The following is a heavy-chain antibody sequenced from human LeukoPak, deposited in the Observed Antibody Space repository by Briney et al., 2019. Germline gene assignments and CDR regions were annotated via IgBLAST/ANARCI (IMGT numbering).Heavy chain of an antibody. Sequence: ASVKVSCKASGYSFTDYYIHWVRLAPGQGLEWMGWINPNSGGTNYAQKFQGRVTMTRDTSISTAYMELSRLRSDDTAVYYCARDLDNWNYGYFDYWGQGTLVTVSS. CDR2: INPNSGGT. V-gene: IGHV1-2*02. D-gene: IGHD1-7*01. CDR1: GYSFTDYY. CDR3: ARDLDNWNYGYFDY. J-gene: IGHJ4*02.